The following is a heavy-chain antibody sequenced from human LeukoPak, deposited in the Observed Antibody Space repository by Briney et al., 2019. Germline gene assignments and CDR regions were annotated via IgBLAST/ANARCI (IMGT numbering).Heavy chain of an antibody. CDR3: TTDPFEIFGY. CDR2: IKSKTDGGTT. CDR1: GFTFSDYY. V-gene: IGHV3-15*01. J-gene: IGHJ4*02. D-gene: IGHD3-9*01. Sequence: GGSLRLSCAASGFTFSDYYMSWIRQAPGKGLEWVGRIKSKTDGGTTDYAAPVKGRFTISRDDSKNTLYLQMNSLKTEDTAVYYCTTDPFEIFGYWGQGTLVTVSS.